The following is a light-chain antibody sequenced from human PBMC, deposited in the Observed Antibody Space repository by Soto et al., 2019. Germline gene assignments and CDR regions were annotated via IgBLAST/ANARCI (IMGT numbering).Light chain of an antibody. CDR2: EVS. CDR3: SSYTTSNSWV. CDR1: SSDVGGYTY. Sequence: QSVLTQPASVSGSPGQSITISCTGSSSDVGGYTYVSWYQQLPGKAPKLLIYEVSNRPSGVSTRFSGSKSGNTASLTISGLQADDEADYYCSSYTTSNSWVFGGGTKLTVL. J-gene: IGLJ3*02. V-gene: IGLV2-14*01.